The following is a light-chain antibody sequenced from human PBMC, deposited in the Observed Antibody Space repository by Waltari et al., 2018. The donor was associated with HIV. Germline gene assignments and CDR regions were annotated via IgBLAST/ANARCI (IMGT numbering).Light chain of an antibody. J-gene: IGLJ2*01. CDR2: DVS. CDR3: FSYAGNNFLL. CDR1: SSDIGLYNF. Sequence: QSALTQPPSASGSPGQSVTLSCAGTSSDIGLYNFVSWYQHHPGKAPKLMISDVSRRPSGVPDRFSGSKSGNTASLTVSGLQADDEATYYCFSYAGNNFLLFGGGTKLTVL. V-gene: IGLV2-8*01.